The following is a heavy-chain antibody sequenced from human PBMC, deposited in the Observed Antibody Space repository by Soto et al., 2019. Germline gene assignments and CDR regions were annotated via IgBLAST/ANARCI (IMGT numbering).Heavy chain of an antibody. Sequence: GGSLRLSCAASGFTFSSYAMSWVRQAPGNGLEWVSAISGSGGSTYYADSVKGRFTISRDNSKNTLYLQMNSLRAEDTAVYYCAKELPDCSGGSCYSAFDIWGQGTMVTVSS. D-gene: IGHD2-15*01. CDR2: ISGSGGST. CDR1: GFTFSSYA. J-gene: IGHJ3*02. CDR3: AKELPDCSGGSCYSAFDI. V-gene: IGHV3-23*01.